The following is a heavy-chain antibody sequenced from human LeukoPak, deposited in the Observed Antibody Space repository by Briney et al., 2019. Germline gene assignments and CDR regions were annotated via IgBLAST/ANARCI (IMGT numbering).Heavy chain of an antibody. J-gene: IGHJ6*02. V-gene: IGHV1-2*02. D-gene: IGHD3-10*01. CDR3: ARDSRDSGSYYQGYGMDV. CDR1: GYTFTGYY. Sequence: ASVKVSCKASGYTFTGYYMHWVRQAPGQGLEWMGWINPNTGGTNYAQKFQGRVIMTRDTSISTAYMELSRLRSDDTAVYYCARDSRDSGSYYQGYGMDVWGQGTTVTVSS. CDR2: INPNTGGT.